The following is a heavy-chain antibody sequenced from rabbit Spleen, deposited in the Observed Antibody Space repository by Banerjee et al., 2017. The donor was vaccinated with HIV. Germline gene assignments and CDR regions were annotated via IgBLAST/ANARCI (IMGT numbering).Heavy chain of an antibody. CDR1: GVSFSGSSY. CDR2: IYTGSGST. J-gene: IGHJ4*01. Sequence: QSLEESGGDLVKPGASLTLTCIASGVSFSGSSYMCWVRQAPGKGLEWIGCIYTGSGSTWYASWAKGRFTISKTSSTTVTLQMTSLTAADTATYFCARDLDDGSNFIFNLWGPGTLVTVS. CDR3: ARDLDDGSNFIFNL. D-gene: IGHD3-1*01. V-gene: IGHV1S40*01.